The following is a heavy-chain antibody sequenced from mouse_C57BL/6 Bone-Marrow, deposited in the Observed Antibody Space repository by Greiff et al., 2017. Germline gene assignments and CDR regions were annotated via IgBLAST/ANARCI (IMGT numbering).Heavy chain of an antibody. CDR3: ARDRLTGPYYYDMDY. V-gene: IGHV5-4*01. D-gene: IGHD4-1*01. CDR2: ISDGGSYT. Sequence: EVHLVESGGGLVKPGGSLKLSCAASGFTFSSYAMSWVRQTPEKRLEWVATISDGGSYTYYPDNVKGRFTISRDNAKNNLYLQMSHLKSEDTAMYYCARDRLTGPYYYDMDYWGQGTSVTVSS. CDR1: GFTFSSYA. J-gene: IGHJ4*01.